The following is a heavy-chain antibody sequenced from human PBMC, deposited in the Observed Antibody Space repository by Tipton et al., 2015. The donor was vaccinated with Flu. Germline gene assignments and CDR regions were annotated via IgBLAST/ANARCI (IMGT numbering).Heavy chain of an antibody. J-gene: IGHJ4*02. CDR2: IYTGVGT. CDR1: GGSISNGGFY. CDR3: ARITLNSLTPYYFDS. V-gene: IGHV4-61*02. Sequence: TLSLTCSVSGGSISNGGFYWSWIRQPTGKGLEWIGRIYTGVGTNYNPSLKSRVTISVDTSKNQFSLRLTSVTAADTAVYYCARITLNSLTPYYFDSWGQGALVTISS. D-gene: IGHD1-14*01.